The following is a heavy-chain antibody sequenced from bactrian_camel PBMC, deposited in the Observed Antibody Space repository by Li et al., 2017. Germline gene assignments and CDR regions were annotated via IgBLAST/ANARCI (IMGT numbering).Heavy chain of an antibody. J-gene: IGHJ4*01. CDR3: AATRLSILGTSSLRAPQYTY. D-gene: IGHD5*01. Sequence: QLVESGGGSVQAGGSLRLSCAASGYTVSSGCMGWFRQAPGTERERVAAIYSASAGGGTYYADSVKGRFTISQDNDKNTLYLQMNSLKPEDTAMYYCAATRLSILGTSSLRAPQYTYWGQGTQVTVS. V-gene: IGHV3S28*01. CDR1: GYTVSSGC. CDR2: IYSASAGGGT.